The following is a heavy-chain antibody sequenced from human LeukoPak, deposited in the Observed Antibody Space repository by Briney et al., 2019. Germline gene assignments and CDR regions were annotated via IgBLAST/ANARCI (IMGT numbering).Heavy chain of an antibody. D-gene: IGHD3-22*01. Sequence: ASVKVSCKASGGTFSSYAISWVRQAPGQGLEWMGIINPSGGSTSYAQKFQGRVTMTRDTSTSTVYMELSSLRSEDTAVYYCAREDSSGYYYFDYWGQGTLVTVSS. V-gene: IGHV1-46*01. CDR3: AREDSSGYYYFDY. CDR2: INPSGGST. CDR1: GGTFSSYA. J-gene: IGHJ4*02.